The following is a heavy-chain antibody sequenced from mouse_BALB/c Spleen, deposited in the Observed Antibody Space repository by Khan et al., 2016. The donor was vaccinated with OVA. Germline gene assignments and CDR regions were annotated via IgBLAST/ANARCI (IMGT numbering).Heavy chain of an antibody. CDR3: ARPGNRYERVFDV. CDR1: GYTFSRYL. V-gene: IGHV1S136*01. D-gene: IGHD2-14*01. J-gene: IGHJ2*01. Sequence: EVQLQQSGPELVKPGASVKMSCKASGYTFSRYLLHWVKQKPGQGLEWIGYINPYNDGTKYNEKFKGKARLTSDKSSSTAYMELSSLTSEDSAVYYCARPGNRYERVFDVWGQGTTLTVSS. CDR2: INPYNDGT.